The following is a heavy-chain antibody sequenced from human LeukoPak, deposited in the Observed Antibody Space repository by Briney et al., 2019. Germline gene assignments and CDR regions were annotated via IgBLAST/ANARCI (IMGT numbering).Heavy chain of an antibody. Sequence: SETQSLTCTMSGASISSYWWSWIRQPAGKGLEWIGRIYTDGDTNFNPSLKSRVTVSLDTSKNQFSLKLISVTAADTAVYYCTTAPPGCGGTCAFDSWGQGTLVTVSS. D-gene: IGHD2-15*01. CDR3: TTAPPGCGGTCAFDS. J-gene: IGHJ4*02. V-gene: IGHV4-4*07. CDR1: GASISSYW. CDR2: IYTDGDT.